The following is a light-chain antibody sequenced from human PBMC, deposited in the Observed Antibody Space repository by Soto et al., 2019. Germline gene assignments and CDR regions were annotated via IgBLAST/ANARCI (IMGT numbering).Light chain of an antibody. Sequence: DIVMTQSPDSLAVSLGERATINCKSSQSVLYSSTNQNYLAWYQQKPGQPPKLLIYWASTRESGVPDRFSGSGSRTDFTLTISSLQAEDVAVYYCQEYYTRTFGQGTKVEIK. J-gene: IGKJ1*01. CDR1: QSVLYSSTNQNY. V-gene: IGKV4-1*01. CDR3: QEYYTRT. CDR2: WAS.